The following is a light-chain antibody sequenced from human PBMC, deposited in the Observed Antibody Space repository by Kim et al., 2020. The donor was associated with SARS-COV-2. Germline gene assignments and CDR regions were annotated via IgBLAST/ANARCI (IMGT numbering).Light chain of an antibody. Sequence: QSVLTQPPSASGTPGQRVTISCSGSISNIGTNTVNWYQQLPGTAPKLLIYSNNQRPSGVPDRFSGSKSGTSASLAISGLQSDDEADYYCAAWDDIRTVLFGGGTQLTVL. V-gene: IGLV1-44*01. CDR2: SNN. CDR1: ISNIGTNT. CDR3: AAWDDIRTVL. J-gene: IGLJ2*01.